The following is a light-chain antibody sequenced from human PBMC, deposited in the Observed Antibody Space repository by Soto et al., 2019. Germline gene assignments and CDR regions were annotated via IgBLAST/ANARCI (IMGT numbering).Light chain of an antibody. CDR2: DAS. CDR1: QNVGTF. Sequence: VLTQSPATLSLSPGERATLSCRASQNVGTFLAWYQLKPGQAPRLVIFDASNRAAGIPDRFSGSGSGTDFTLTISGLEHEDFALYYCLQRNNWPPWTFGQGTKVEIK. J-gene: IGKJ1*01. CDR3: LQRNNWPPWT. V-gene: IGKV3-11*01.